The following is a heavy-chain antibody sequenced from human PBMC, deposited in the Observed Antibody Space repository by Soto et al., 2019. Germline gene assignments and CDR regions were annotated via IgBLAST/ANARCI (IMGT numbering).Heavy chain of an antibody. CDR3: AKDQFLSTVTTSDY. Sequence: GGSLRLSCTASGFTFSSYAMSWVRQAPGKGLEWVSAISGSGGSTYYADSVKGRFTISRDNSKNTLYLQMNSLRAEDTAVYYCAKDQFLSTVTTSDYWGQGTLVTVSS. J-gene: IGHJ4*02. CDR2: ISGSGGST. D-gene: IGHD4-17*01. CDR1: GFTFSSYA. V-gene: IGHV3-23*01.